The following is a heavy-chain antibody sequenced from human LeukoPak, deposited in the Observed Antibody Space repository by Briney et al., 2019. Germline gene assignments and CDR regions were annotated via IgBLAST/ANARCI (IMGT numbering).Heavy chain of an antibody. Sequence: SETLSLTCTVSGGSISSSSYYWGCIRQPPGKGLEWIGSIYYSGSTYYNPSLKSRVTISVDTSKNQFSLKLSSVTAADTAVYYCARLTQKYYGFDCWGQGTLVTVSS. V-gene: IGHV4-39*01. J-gene: IGHJ4*02. D-gene: IGHD3-10*01. CDR3: ARLTQKYYGFDC. CDR1: GGSISSSSYY. CDR2: IYYSGST.